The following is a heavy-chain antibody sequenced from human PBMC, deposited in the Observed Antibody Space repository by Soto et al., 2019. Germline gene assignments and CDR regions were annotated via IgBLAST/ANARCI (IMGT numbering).Heavy chain of an antibody. CDR2: IYYSGST. CDR1: GFSISSISYY. CDR3: ARLGLRFLEWLSPFSPYYYYGMDV. V-gene: IGHV4-39*01. Sequence: LETLSLTCTVPGFSISSISYYWCCIREPPGTVLYWIGSIYYSGSTYYNPSLKSRVTISVDTSKNQFSLKLSSVTAADTAVYYCARLGLRFLEWLSPFSPYYYYGMDVWGQGTTVS. J-gene: IGHJ6*02. D-gene: IGHD3-3*01.